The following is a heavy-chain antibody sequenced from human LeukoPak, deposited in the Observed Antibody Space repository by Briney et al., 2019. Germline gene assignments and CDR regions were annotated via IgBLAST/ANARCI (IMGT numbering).Heavy chain of an antibody. D-gene: IGHD6-13*01. CDR3: ARHSMLRAAAAQAAAWWPYFDY. Sequence: SQTLSLTCTVSGGSISSGSYYWSWIRQPAGKGLEWIGRIYTSGSTNYNPSLKSRVTISVDTSKNQFSLKLSSVTAADTAVYYCARHSMLRAAAAQAAAWWPYFDYWGQGTLVTVSP. CDR1: GGSISSGSYY. J-gene: IGHJ4*02. CDR2: IYTSGST. V-gene: IGHV4-61*02.